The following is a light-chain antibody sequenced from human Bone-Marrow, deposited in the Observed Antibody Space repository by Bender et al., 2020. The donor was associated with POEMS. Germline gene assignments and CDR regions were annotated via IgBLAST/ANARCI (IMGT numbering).Light chain of an antibody. CDR3: SSYAGSNTVL. V-gene: IGLV1-44*01. Sequence: QSVLTQPPSASGTPGQRVTISCSGSSSNIGTNPVNWYQQLPGTAPKLLIYINNQRPSGVPDRFSGSKSGTSASLAISGLQSEDEADYYCSSYAGSNTVLFGGGTKLTVL. CDR2: INN. CDR1: SSNIGTNP. J-gene: IGLJ2*01.